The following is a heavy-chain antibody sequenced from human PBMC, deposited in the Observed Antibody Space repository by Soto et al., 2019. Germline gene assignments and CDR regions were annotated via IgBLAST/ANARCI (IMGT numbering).Heavy chain of an antibody. CDR3: ARDKITGLFDY. CDR2: ICYSGTS. J-gene: IGHJ4*02. D-gene: IGHD2-8*02. CDR1: GGFIRGSDYY. Sequence: SETLSLTCTVSGGFIRGSDYYWGWIRQPPGKGLEWIGNICYSGTSYSYPSLKGRVTMSVDTSKNQFSMRLSSVTAADTAVYYCARDKITGLFDYWGQGTLVTVSS. V-gene: IGHV4-39*02.